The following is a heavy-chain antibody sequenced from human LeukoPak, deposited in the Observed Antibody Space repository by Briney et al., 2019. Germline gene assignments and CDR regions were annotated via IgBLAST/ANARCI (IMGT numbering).Heavy chain of an antibody. J-gene: IGHJ4*02. CDR3: ARDDGPFDY. V-gene: IGHV3-33*01. CDR1: GFTFSSNG. CDR2: IWYDGSNK. Sequence: GRSLRLSCAASGFTFSSNGMHWVRQAPGKGLEWVAVIWYDGSNKYYADSVKGRFTISRDNSKNTLYLQMNSLRAEDTAVYYCARDDGPFDYWGQGTLVTVSS. D-gene: IGHD4-17*01.